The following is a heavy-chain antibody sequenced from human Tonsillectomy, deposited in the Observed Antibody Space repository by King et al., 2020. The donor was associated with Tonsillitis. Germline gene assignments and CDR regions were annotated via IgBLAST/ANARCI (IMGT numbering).Heavy chain of an antibody. CDR2: IKSKTDGGTT. V-gene: IGHV3-15*01. J-gene: IGHJ6*02. D-gene: IGHD3-22*01. CDR3: TTPQERYYYESSGPDYYGMDV. CDR1: GFTFSNAW. Sequence: EVQLVESGGGLVKPGGSLRLSCAASGFTFSNAWMNWVRQAPGKGLEWVGRIKSKTDGGTTDYAAPVKGRFIISRDDSKKTLYLQLNSLKTEDTAVYYCTTPQERYYYESSGPDYYGMDVWGQGTTVTVS.